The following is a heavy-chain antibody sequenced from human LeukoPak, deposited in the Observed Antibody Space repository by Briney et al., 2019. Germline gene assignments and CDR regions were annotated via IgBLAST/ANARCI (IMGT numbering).Heavy chain of an antibody. V-gene: IGHV4-38-2*02. CDR1: GYSISSIHC. J-gene: IGHJ4*02. CDR3: ARQRGLSRPIVVVPAAIRAYYFDY. CDR2: ICQSGST. Sequence: KSSETLSLTCTVSGYSISSIHCWGWIRQPPGKGLEWIGNICQSGSTYYSPSLKSRVILSLDTSKNQFSLRLSSVTAADTAVYYCARQRGLSRPIVVVPAAIRAYYFDYWGQGTLVTVSS. D-gene: IGHD2-2*02.